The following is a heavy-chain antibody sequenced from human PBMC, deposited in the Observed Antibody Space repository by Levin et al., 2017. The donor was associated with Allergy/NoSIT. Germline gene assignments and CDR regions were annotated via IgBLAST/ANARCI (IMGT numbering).Heavy chain of an antibody. CDR1: GYTFTGYY. Sequence: GESLKISCKASGYTFTGYYMHWVRQAPGQGLEWMGWINPNSGGTNYAQKFQGRVTMTRDTSISTAYMELSRLRSDDTAVYYCAREVLQMTTVVIHPGDAFDIWGQGTMVTVSS. CDR2: INPNSGGT. CDR3: AREVLQMTTVVIHPGDAFDI. D-gene: IGHD4-23*01. J-gene: IGHJ3*02. V-gene: IGHV1-2*02.